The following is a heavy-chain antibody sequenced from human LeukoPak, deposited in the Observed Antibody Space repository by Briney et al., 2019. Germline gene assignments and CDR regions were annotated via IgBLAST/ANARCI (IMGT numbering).Heavy chain of an antibody. J-gene: IGHJ4*02. D-gene: IGHD3-22*01. CDR2: IYPTDSDT. V-gene: IGHV5-51*01. CDR3: ARQSPYDSSGYYYPYFDY. Sequence: GESLKISCQASGYRFTNYWIGWVRQMPGKGLEWMGIIYPTDSDTRYSPSFQGQVTISIDKSISTAYLQWSSLKASDTAMYYCARQSPYDSSGYYYPYFDYWGQGTLVTVSS. CDR1: GYRFTNYW.